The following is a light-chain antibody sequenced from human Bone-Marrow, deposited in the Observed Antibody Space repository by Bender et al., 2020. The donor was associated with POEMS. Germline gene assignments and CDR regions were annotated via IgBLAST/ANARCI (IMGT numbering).Light chain of an antibody. CDR2: EVS. V-gene: IGLV2-8*01. J-gene: IGLJ1*01. CDR1: SSDIGTYNL. Sequence: QSALTQPASVSGSPGQSITISCTGTSSDIGTYNLVSWYQHYPGKAPTLLIYEVSKRPSGVPDRFSGSKSGNTASLTVSGLQAEDEADYYCSSYAGSDNYVFGTGTKVIVL. CDR3: SSYAGSDNYV.